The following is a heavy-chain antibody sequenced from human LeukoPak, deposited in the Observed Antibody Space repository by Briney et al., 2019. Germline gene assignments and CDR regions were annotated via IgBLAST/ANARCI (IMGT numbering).Heavy chain of an antibody. D-gene: IGHD3-22*01. J-gene: IGHJ1*01. V-gene: IGHV3-7*01. CDR1: GFSFNSYW. Sequence: GGSLRLSCAASGFSFNSYWMSWVRQAPGKGLEWVANIKQDGSEKYYVDSVKGRFTISRDNAKSALYLQMNSLRVEDTGVYYCARAPSEIGGYYPEYFRHWGQGTLVTVSS. CDR2: IKQDGSEK. CDR3: ARAPSEIGGYYPEYFRH.